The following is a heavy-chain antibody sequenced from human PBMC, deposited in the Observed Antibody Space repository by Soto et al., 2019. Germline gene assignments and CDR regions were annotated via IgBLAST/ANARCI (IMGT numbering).Heavy chain of an antibody. CDR2: IYPGDSDT. CDR3: ARHPYSSSSKKESYYGMDV. CDR1: GYRFASYW. J-gene: IGHJ6*02. D-gene: IGHD6-6*01. V-gene: IGHV5-51*01. Sequence: ELLKVSCDGSGYRFASYWIVWVRQMPGKGLEWMGIIYPGDSDTRYSPSFQGQVTISADKSISTAYLQWSSLKASDTAMYYCARHPYSSSSKKESYYGMDVWGQGTTFTV.